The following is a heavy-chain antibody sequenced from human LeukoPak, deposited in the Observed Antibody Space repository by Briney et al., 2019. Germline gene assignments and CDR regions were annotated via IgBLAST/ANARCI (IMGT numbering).Heavy chain of an antibody. V-gene: IGHV4/OR15-8*01. CDR3: AKVLTAAGLDL. D-gene: IGHD6-25*01. Sequence: SETLSLTCSVSGGSMSDSITWGWVRQPPGKGLEWLANIHDDGRTAPNPSLRSRLAISQDRSKNQFSLKVSSVTAADTAFYYCAKVLTAAGLDLWGQGILVTVSS. CDR2: IHDDGRT. CDR1: GGSMSDSIT. J-gene: IGHJ5*02.